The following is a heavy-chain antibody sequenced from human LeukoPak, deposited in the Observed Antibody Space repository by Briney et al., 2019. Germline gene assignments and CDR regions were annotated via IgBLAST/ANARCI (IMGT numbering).Heavy chain of an antibody. J-gene: IGHJ4*02. V-gene: IGHV4-34*01. CDR3: ARGPLSQAYGY. Sequence: SETLSLTCVVYGGSFSGYHWSWIRQPPGKGLEWIGELNHSGMTNYSPSLKSRATISVDTSKNHFFLKLASVTAADTAVYYWARGPLSQAYGYWGQGTLVTVSS. CDR2: LNHSGMT. D-gene: IGHD2-21*01. CDR1: GGSFSGYH.